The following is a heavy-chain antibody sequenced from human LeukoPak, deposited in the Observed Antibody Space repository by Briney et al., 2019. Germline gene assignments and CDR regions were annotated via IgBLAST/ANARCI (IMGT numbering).Heavy chain of an antibody. V-gene: IGHV1-46*01. D-gene: IGHD1-26*01. J-gene: IGHJ4*02. CDR3: ARRSFIVGATVDY. CDR1: GYTFTSYY. CDR2: INPSGGST. Sequence: GASVKVSCKASGYTFTSYYMHWVRQAPGQGLEWMGIINPSGGSTSYAQKFQGRVTISVDTSKNQFSLKLSSVTAADTAVYYCARRSFIVGATVDYWGQGTLVTVSS.